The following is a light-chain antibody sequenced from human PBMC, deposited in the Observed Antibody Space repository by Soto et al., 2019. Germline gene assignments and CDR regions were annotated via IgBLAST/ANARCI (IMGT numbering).Light chain of an antibody. CDR3: QQYGSSPRT. J-gene: IGKJ1*01. Sequence: DMVLTQSPGTLSLSPGERATLSCRASQSVGSIYLAWYQQKPGQAPRLLIHGASNRASGIPDRFSGSGSGTDFTLTISRLEPEDFVVYYCQQYGSSPRTFGQGTKVEIK. V-gene: IGKV3-20*01. CDR2: GAS. CDR1: QSVGSIY.